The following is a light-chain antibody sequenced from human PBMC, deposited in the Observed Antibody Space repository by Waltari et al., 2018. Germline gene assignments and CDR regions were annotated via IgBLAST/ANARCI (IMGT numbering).Light chain of an antibody. CDR3: SSFTVTDTLVV. Sequence: QSALTQPASVSGSPWQSITISCTGTNSDIGAYNYVSWYQQHPGKAPNVFIFDVIFRPSGVSNRFSGSKSGNTASLTITGLQAEDEAHYYCSSFTVTDTLVVFGGGTKLTV. CDR2: DVI. V-gene: IGLV2-14*03. J-gene: IGLJ2*01. CDR1: NSDIGAYNY.